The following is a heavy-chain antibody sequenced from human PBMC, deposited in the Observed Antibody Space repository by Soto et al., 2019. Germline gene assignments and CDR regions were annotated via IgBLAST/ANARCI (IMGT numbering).Heavy chain of an antibody. CDR3: ARDKDAAGTTSPYFDY. J-gene: IGHJ4*02. D-gene: IGHD6-19*01. Sequence: VGSLRLSCAASGFTFSSSGMHWVRQAPGKGLEWVAVIWYDGSNKYYADSVKGRFTISRDTSKNTLYLQMNSLRAEDTAVYYCARDKDAAGTTSPYFDYWGQGTLVTVSS. CDR2: IWYDGSNK. V-gene: IGHV3-33*01. CDR1: GFTFSSSG.